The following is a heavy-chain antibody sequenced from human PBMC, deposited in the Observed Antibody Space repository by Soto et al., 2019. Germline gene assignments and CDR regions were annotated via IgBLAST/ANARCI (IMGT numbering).Heavy chain of an antibody. CDR3: ARAHTYYDFWSGYSSFDY. J-gene: IGHJ4*02. V-gene: IGHV3-48*01. CDR1: GFTFSSYS. CDR2: ISSSSSTI. Sequence: GGSLRLSCAASGFTFSSYSMNWVRQAPGKGLEWVSYISSSSSTIYYADSVKGRFTISRDNAKNSLYLQMNSLRAEDTAVYYCARAHTYYDFWSGYSSFDYWGQGTLVTVSS. D-gene: IGHD3-3*01.